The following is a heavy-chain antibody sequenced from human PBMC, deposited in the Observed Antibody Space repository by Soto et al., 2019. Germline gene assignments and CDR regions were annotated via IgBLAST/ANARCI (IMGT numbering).Heavy chain of an antibody. J-gene: IGHJ4*01. D-gene: IGHD6-19*01. CDR2: INYTGTT. Sequence: QVQLQQWGAGLLKPSETLSLTCAVNGGSFSGYSWTWIRQAPGKGLDWIGEINYTGTTNYSPSLKSRVTLSVDTSKNQFSLELRSVSAADTAVYYCAREGGSGWYYYGYWGHGTLVTVSS. CDR3: AREGGSGWYYYGY. CDR1: GGSFSGYS. V-gene: IGHV4-34*02.